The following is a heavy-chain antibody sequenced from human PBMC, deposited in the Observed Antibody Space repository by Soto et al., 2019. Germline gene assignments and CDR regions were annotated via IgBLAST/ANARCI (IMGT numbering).Heavy chain of an antibody. J-gene: IGHJ4*02. Sequence: GGSLRLSCAASGFTFSSYSMNWVRQAPGKGLEWVSSISSSSSYIYYADSVKGRFTISRDNAKNSLYLQMNSLRAEDTAVYYCARYPAAGIFDDWGQGTLVTVSS. CDR3: ARYPAAGIFDD. CDR2: ISSSSSYI. D-gene: IGHD6-13*01. CDR1: GFTFSSYS. V-gene: IGHV3-21*01.